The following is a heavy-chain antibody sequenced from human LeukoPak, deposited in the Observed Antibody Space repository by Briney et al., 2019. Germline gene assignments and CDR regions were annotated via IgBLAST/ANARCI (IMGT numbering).Heavy chain of an antibody. CDR2: IYTSGST. D-gene: IGHD3-10*01. CDR3: ARGGMVRGVSRAFDI. CDR1: GYSISSGYY. Sequence: SETLSLNCTVSGYSISSGYYWGWIRQPPGKGLEWIGRIYTSGSTNYNPSLKSRVTMSVDTSKNQFSLKLSSVTAADTAVYYCARGGMVRGVSRAFDIWGQGTMVTVSS. V-gene: IGHV4-38-2*02. J-gene: IGHJ3*02.